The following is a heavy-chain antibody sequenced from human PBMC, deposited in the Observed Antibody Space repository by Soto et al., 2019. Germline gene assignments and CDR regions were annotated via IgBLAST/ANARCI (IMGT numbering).Heavy chain of an antibody. J-gene: IGHJ6*02. CDR1: GGSFSGYY. CDR3: ARAYYYGSGSSRRYYGMDV. CDR2: INHSGST. Sequence: KTSETLSLTCAVYGGSFSGYYWSWIRQPPGKGLEWIGEINHSGSTNYNPSLKSRVTISVDTSKNQFSLKLSSVTAADTAVYYCARAYYYGSGSSRRYYGMDVWGQGTTVTV. V-gene: IGHV4-34*01. D-gene: IGHD3-10*01.